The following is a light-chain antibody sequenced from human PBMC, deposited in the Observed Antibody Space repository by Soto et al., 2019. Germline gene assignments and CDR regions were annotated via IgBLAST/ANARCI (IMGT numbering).Light chain of an antibody. V-gene: IGKV3-20*01. CDR3: QYYGPSLPIT. Sequence: IVLTQSPGTLSLSPGERATLSCRASQSVSSSNFAWYQQKPGQAPGLLIYDAFSRATDIPDRFSGSGSGTDFTLTISRLEPEDFAVYYCQYYGPSLPITFGQGTRLEIK. CDR1: QSVSSSN. J-gene: IGKJ5*01. CDR2: DAF.